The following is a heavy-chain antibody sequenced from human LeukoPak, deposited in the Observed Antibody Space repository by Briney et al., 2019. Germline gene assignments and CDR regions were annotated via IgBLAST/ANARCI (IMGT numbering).Heavy chain of an antibody. Sequence: GGSLRLSCAASGFTFSNYWMHWVRQAPGKGLEWVSYISSSGSTIYYADSVKGRFTISRDNSKNTLYLQMNSLRAEDTAVYYCANYYDSSGYYYDYWGQGTLVTVSS. J-gene: IGHJ4*02. CDR1: GFTFSNYW. D-gene: IGHD3-22*01. CDR3: ANYYDSSGYYYDY. CDR2: ISSSGSTI. V-gene: IGHV3-48*01.